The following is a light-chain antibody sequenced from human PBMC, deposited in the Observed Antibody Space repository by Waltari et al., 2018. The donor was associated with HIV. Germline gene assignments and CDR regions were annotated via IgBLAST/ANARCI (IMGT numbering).Light chain of an antibody. CDR3: NSRDSSGNHWV. CDR2: GKN. CDR1: SLRSYY. Sequence: SSELTQDPAVSVALGQTVRLTCQGDSLRSYYASWYQQKPGQAPVLVIYGKNNRPSGTPDLFSGASSGNTASLTITGAQAEDEADYYCNSRDSSGNHWVFGGGTKLTVL. V-gene: IGLV3-19*01. J-gene: IGLJ2*01.